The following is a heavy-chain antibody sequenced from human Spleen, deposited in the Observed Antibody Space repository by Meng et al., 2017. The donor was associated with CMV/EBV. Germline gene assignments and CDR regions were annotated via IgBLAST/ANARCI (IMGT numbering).Heavy chain of an antibody. D-gene: IGHD5-18*01. J-gene: IGHJ4*02. CDR3: AKAYNFGCDY. CDR2: IRYDGSNK. Sequence: GESLKISCAASDFSFSSYWMTWVRQAPGKGLEWVALIRYDGSNKYYADSVKGRFTISRDNSKNTLYLQLSSLRAEDTAVYYCAKAYNFGCDYWGQGTLVTVSS. V-gene: IGHV3-30*02. CDR1: DFSFSSYW.